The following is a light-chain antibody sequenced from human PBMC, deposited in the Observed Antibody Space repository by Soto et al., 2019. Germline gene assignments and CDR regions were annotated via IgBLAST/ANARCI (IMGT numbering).Light chain of an antibody. CDR2: AAS. V-gene: IGKV1-6*01. Sequence: AIPMTQSPSSLSASVGDRVTITCRASQGIRNDLGWYQQKPGKAPKLLIYAASSLQSGVPSRFSGSGSGTDFTLIISSLQPEDFATYYFRQDYNYPTFGQGTRLEIK. CDR1: QGIRND. CDR3: RQDYNYPT. J-gene: IGKJ5*01.